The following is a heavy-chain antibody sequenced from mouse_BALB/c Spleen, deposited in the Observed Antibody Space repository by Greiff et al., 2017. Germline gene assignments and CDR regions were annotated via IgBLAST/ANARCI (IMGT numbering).Heavy chain of an antibody. CDR3: ARWTTVVEAMDY. D-gene: IGHD1-1*01. J-gene: IGHJ4*01. V-gene: IGHV1-9*01. CDR2: ILPGSGST. Sequence: QVQLQQSGAELMKPGASVKISCKATGYTFSSYWIEWVKQRPGHGLEWIGEILPGSGSTNYNEKFKGKATFTADTSSNTAYMQLSSLTSEDSAVYYCARWTTVVEAMDYWGQGTSVTVSS. CDR1: GYTFSSYW.